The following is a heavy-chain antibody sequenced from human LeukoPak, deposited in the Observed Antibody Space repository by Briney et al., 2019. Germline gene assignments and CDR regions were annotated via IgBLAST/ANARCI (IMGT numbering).Heavy chain of an antibody. CDR2: INTDGSST. D-gene: IGHD3-22*01. V-gene: IGHV3-74*01. Sequence: PGGSLRLSCAASGFTFSRYWMHWVRQAPGKGLVWVSRINTDGSSTNDADSVKGRFTISRDNSKNTLYLQMNSLRAEDTAVYYCAREYYYDSSGNKGGWYYFDYWGQGTLVTVSS. CDR3: AREYYYDSSGNKGGWYYFDY. J-gene: IGHJ4*02. CDR1: GFTFSRYW.